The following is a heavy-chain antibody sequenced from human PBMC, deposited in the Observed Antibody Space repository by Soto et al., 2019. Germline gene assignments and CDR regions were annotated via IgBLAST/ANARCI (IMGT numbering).Heavy chain of an antibody. CDR1: GGTFSSYT. J-gene: IGHJ6*03. CDR3: ARDIDYYYYYMDV. V-gene: IGHV1-69*04. CDR2: IIPILGIA. Sequence: SVKVSCKASGGTFSSYTISWVRQAPGQGLEWMGRIIPILGIANYAQKFQGRVTITADKSTSTAYMELSSLRSEDTAVYYCARDIDYYYYYMDVWGKGTTVTVSS.